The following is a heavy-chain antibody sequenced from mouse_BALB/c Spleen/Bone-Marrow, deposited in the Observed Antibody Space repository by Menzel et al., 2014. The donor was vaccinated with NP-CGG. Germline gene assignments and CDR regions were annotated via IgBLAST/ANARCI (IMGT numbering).Heavy chain of an antibody. J-gene: IGHJ4*01. CDR2: IWSGGST. CDR1: GFSLTSYG. Sequence: QVHVKQSGPGLVQPSQSLSITCTVSGFSLTSYGVHWVRQSPGKGLEWLGVIWSGGSTDYNAAFISRLSITKDNSKSQVFLKINSLQANDTAIYCCASNWDYAMDDWGQGTSVTVSS. CDR3: ASNWDYAMDD. D-gene: IGHD4-1*01. V-gene: IGHV2-2*02.